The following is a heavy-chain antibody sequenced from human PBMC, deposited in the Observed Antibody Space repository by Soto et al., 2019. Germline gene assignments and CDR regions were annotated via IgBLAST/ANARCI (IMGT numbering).Heavy chain of an antibody. Sequence: ASVKVSCKASGYTFTSYYMHWVRQAPGQGLEWMGIITTSGGSTSYAQKFQGRVTMTRNTSISTAYMELSSLRSEDTAVYYCARAITMVRGPPHDWGQGTLVTVSS. CDR2: ITTSGGST. V-gene: IGHV1-46*01. J-gene: IGHJ4*02. D-gene: IGHD3-10*01. CDR3: ARAITMVRGPPHD. CDR1: GYTFTSYY.